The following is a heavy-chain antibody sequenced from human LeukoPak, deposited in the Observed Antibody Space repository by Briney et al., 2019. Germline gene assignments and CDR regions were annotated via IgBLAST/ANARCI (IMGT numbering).Heavy chain of an antibody. CDR3: ARHYLYDFWSGPPGY. CDR1: GGTFSSYA. Sequence: SVKVSCKASGGTFSSYAISWVRQAPGQGLEWMGGIIPIFGTATYAQKFQGRVTITADESTSTAYMELSSLRSEDTAVYYCARHYLYDFWSGPPGYWGQGTLVTVSS. CDR2: IIPIFGTA. D-gene: IGHD3-3*01. V-gene: IGHV1-69*01. J-gene: IGHJ4*02.